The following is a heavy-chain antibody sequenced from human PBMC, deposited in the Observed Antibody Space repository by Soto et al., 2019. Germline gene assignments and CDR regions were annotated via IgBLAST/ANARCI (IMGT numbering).Heavy chain of an antibody. D-gene: IGHD3-3*01. Sequence: QVQLQESGPGLVKPSETLSLTCAVSGGSVSTVGSFWAWIRRPPGRGLELLGQVSYSGNSLYNSSLASRVAILLDPSTNQFSLRLSAVTTADTAVYYCARVCCYGRLEYWGQGTPVIVSS. CDR2: VSYSGNS. CDR3: ARVCCYGRLEY. V-gene: IGHV4-61*08. J-gene: IGHJ4*02. CDR1: GGSVSTVGSF.